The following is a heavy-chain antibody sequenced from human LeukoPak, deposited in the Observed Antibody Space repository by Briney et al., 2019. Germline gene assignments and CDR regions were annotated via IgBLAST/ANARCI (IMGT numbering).Heavy chain of an antibody. CDR2: TYYRSKWYN. CDR1: GDSVSNNSAA. CDR3: ARIRYYYHRGPDSDLYYFDY. Sequence: SQTLSLTCAISGDSVSNNSAAWNWIRQSPSRGLEWLGKTYYRSKWYNDYAVSVKSRIAINPDTSKNQFSLKLSSVTAADTAVYYCARIRYYYHRGPDSDLYYFDYWGQGTLVTVSP. J-gene: IGHJ4*02. D-gene: IGHD3-22*01. V-gene: IGHV6-1*01.